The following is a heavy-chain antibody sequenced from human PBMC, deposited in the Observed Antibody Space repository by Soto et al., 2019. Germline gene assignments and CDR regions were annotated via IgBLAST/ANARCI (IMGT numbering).Heavy chain of an antibody. J-gene: IGHJ4*02. CDR3: ARGLDTYYYDSSGSGGTDFDY. V-gene: IGHV1-69*01. D-gene: IGHD3-22*01. Sequence: QVQLVQSGAEVKKPGSSVKVSCKASGGTFSSYAISWVRQAPGRGLEWMGGIIPIFGTANYAQKFQGRVTITADESTSTAYMELSSLRSEDTAVYYCARGLDTYYYDSSGSGGTDFDYWGQGTLVTVSS. CDR2: IIPIFGTA. CDR1: GGTFSSYA.